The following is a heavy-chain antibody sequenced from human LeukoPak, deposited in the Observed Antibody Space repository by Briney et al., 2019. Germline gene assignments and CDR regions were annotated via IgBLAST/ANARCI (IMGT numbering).Heavy chain of an antibody. Sequence: GGSLRLSCAASGFTFSSYSMNWVRQAPGKGLEWVSYISSSSSTIYYADSVKGRFTISRDYAKNSVYLQMNSLRAEDTAVYYCARDVYGSGSFSDYWGQGTLVTVSS. CDR1: GFTFSSYS. J-gene: IGHJ4*02. CDR2: ISSSSSTI. CDR3: ARDVYGSGSFSDY. D-gene: IGHD3-10*01. V-gene: IGHV3-48*04.